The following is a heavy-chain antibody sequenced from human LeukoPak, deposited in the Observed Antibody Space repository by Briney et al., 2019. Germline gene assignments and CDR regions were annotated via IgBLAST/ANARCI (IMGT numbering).Heavy chain of an antibody. CDR1: GYTLTELS. Sequence: ASVKVSCKVSGYTLTELSMHWVRQAPGQGLEWMGWINPNSGGTNYAQKFQGRVTMTRDTSISTAYMELSRLRSDDTAVYYCARGYGLLTGDYWGQGTLVTVSS. J-gene: IGHJ4*02. D-gene: IGHD7-27*01. CDR2: INPNSGGT. V-gene: IGHV1-2*02. CDR3: ARGYGLLTGDY.